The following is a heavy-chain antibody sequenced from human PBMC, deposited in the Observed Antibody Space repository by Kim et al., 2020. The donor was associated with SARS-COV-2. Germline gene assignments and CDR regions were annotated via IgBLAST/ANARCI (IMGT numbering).Heavy chain of an antibody. J-gene: IGHJ4*02. V-gene: IGHV1-46*01. CDR1: GYTFTSYY. D-gene: IGHD3-3*01. Sequence: ASVKVSCKASGYTFTSYYMHWVRQAPGQGLEWMGIINPRGGSTSYAQKFQGRVTMTRDTSTSTVYMELSSLRSEDTAVYYWARGGSYNDFWSGYWGYWGQGTLVTVSS. CDR2: INPRGGST. CDR3: ARGGSYNDFWSGYWGY.